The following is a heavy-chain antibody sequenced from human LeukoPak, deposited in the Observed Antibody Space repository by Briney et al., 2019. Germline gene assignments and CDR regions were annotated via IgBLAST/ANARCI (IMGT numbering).Heavy chain of an antibody. D-gene: IGHD2-21*02. J-gene: IGHJ3*02. CDR1: GFSFSSYD. CDR3: ARDTAYAFDI. Sequence: GGSLRLSCAASGFSFSSYDMHWVRQPPGKGLEWVAVISYDGSNKYYADSVKGRFTISRDNAKNSLYLQVNSLRAEDTAVYYCARDTAYAFDIWGQGTMVTVSS. V-gene: IGHV3-30*12. CDR2: ISYDGSNK.